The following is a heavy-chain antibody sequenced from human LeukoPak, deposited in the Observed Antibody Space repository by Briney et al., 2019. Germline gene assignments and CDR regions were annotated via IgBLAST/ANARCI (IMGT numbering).Heavy chain of an antibody. V-gene: IGHV4-4*07. CDR1: GGSINSVY. CDR3: ARESITSPGAFDY. CDR2: IYTSGST. Sequence: SETLSLTCTVSGGSINSVYWNWIRLPAGKGLEWIGRIYTSGSTTSNPSLKSRVTMSEDTSKNQISLKLSSVTAADTAVYYCARESITSPGAFDYWGQGALVTVSS. J-gene: IGHJ4*02. D-gene: IGHD1-14*01.